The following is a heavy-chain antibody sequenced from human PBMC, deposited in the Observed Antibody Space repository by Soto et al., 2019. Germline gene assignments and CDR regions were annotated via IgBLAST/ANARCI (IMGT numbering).Heavy chain of an antibody. D-gene: IGHD5-18*01. J-gene: IGHJ4*02. CDR3: ASSLLVGYGLEGESD. Sequence: QVQLVQSGAEVKKPGASVKVSCKASGYTFTSYGISWVRQAPGQGLEWMGWISAYNGNTNYAQKLQGRVTMTTDTAXXTAYMELRSLRSDDTAVYDCASSLLVGYGLEGESDWGQGTLVTVSS. CDR2: ISAYNGNT. CDR1: GYTFTSYG. V-gene: IGHV1-18*01.